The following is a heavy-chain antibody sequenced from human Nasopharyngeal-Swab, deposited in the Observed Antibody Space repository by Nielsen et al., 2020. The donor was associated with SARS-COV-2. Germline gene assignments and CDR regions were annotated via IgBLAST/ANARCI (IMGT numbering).Heavy chain of an antibody. CDR2: ISAYNGNT. CDR1: GYTFTSYG. Sequence: ASVKVSCKASGYTFTSYGISWARQAPGQGLEWMGWISAYNGNTNYAQKLQGRVTMTTDTSTSTAYMELRSLRSDDTAVYYCARDVRPPYYYYGMDVWGQGTTVTVSS. CDR3: ARDVRPPYYYYGMDV. D-gene: IGHD2-8*01. J-gene: IGHJ6*02. V-gene: IGHV1-18*01.